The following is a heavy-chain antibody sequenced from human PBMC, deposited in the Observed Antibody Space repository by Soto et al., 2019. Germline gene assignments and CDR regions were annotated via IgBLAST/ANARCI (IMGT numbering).Heavy chain of an antibody. CDR1: GFTFSSYW. CDR2: INGDGSTT. J-gene: IGHJ6*03. CDR3: ARDPDMSGGLQYSHSMDV. V-gene: IGHV3-74*03. Sequence: EVQLVESGGGIVQPGGSLRLSCAASGFTFSSYWMHWVRQAPGKGLVWVSRINGDGSTTKYAESVTGRFTMSRDNAKNTLYLQMNSLRAEDTAVFYCARDPDMSGGLQYSHSMDVWGKGTTVTVSS. D-gene: IGHD1-26*01.